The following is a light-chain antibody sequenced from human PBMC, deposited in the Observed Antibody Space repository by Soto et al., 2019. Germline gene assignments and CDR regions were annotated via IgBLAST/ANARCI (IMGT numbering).Light chain of an antibody. CDR2: GAS. CDR3: QQYGSSPRT. V-gene: IGKV3-20*01. CDR1: QSVSSSC. J-gene: IGKJ1*01. Sequence: EIVLTQSPGTLSLSPGERPTLSCRASQSVSSSCLAWYQQKPGQAPRLLIYGASTRATGIPDRFSGSGSGTDFTLTISRLEPEDFAVYYCQQYGSSPRTFGQGTKVDIK.